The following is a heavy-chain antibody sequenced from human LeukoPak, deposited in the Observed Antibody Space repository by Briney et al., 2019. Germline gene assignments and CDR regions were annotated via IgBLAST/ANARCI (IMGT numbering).Heavy chain of an antibody. CDR3: ARNGEVLLWFGEPQEYYFDY. CDR1: GGSISSSSYY. J-gene: IGHJ4*02. CDR2: IYYSGST. D-gene: IGHD3-10*01. Sequence: SETLSLTCTVSGGSISSSSYYWGWLRQPPGKGLEWIVSIYYSGSTYYNPSLKSRVTISVYTSKNQFSLKLSSVTAADTAVYYCARNGEVLLWFGEPQEYYFDYWGQGTLVTVSS. V-gene: IGHV4-39*01.